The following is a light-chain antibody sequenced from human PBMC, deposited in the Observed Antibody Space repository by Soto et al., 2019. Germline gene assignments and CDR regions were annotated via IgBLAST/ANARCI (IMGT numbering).Light chain of an antibody. V-gene: IGKV3-15*01. CDR1: QSISDT. J-gene: IGKJ1*01. CDR2: GAS. Sequence: EIVMTPSPATLSVSPGGRATLSFRASQSISDTLAWYQQKPGQAPRLLIHGASTRAPGFPARFSGSGSGTDFTLTISSLQSEDFAVYYCQQYDNWPWTFGQGTKV. CDR3: QQYDNWPWT.